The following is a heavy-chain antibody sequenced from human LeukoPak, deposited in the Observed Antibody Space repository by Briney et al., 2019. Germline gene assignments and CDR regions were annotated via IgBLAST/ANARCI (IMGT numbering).Heavy chain of an antibody. Sequence: GGSLRLSCAVSGFTFSRYSMNWVGQAPGKGLEWVSSISSSSSYIHYADSVKGRFNISRDNAKNSLYMKMNSLSAQDTPVYYSASQTVTTYSSWFDPWGQGTLVTVSS. D-gene: IGHD4-17*01. V-gene: IGHV3-21*01. J-gene: IGHJ5*02. CDR3: ASQTVTTYSSWFDP. CDR2: ISSSSSYI. CDR1: GFTFSRYS.